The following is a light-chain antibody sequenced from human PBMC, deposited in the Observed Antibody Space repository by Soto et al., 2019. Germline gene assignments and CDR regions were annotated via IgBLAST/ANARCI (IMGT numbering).Light chain of an antibody. CDR1: QSITSTY. J-gene: IGKJ5*01. Sequence: EIVLTQSSGTLSLSPGERATLSCRASQSITSTYLAWYQQKPGQAPRLLISGATSRATGIPDRFSGSGSGTDFTLTISRLEPEDFAVYYCQQFGSSPPAITFGQGTRLEIK. CDR3: QQFGSSPPAIT. CDR2: GAT. V-gene: IGKV3-20*01.